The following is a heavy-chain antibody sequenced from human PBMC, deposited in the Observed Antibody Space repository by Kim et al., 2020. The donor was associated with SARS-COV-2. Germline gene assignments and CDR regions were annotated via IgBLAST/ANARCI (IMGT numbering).Heavy chain of an antibody. CDR1: GYRFTTYA. D-gene: IGHD3-10*01. V-gene: IGHV1-18*04. CDR3: VRSGLWFGELHDY. J-gene: IGHJ4*02. Sequence: ASVKVSCKTSGYRFTTYAVTWVRQAPGQGLECMGWISNGITKYAEKFQGRVTLTTETSTTTAYMELRSLKSDDTAVYYCVRSGLWFGELHDYWGQGTLVTVSS. CDR2: ISNGIT.